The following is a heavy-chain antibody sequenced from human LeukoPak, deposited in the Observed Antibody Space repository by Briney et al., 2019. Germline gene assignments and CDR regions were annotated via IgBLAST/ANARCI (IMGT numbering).Heavy chain of an antibody. CDR2: IIPIFGTA. J-gene: IGHJ3*02. D-gene: IGHD3-3*01. CDR3: ARRDFWSGSQGAFDI. V-gene: IGHV1-69*01. Sequence: SVKVSCKASGGTFSSYAISWVRQAPGQGLEWMGGIIPIFGTANYAQKFQGRVTITADESTSTANMELSSLRSEDTAVYYCARRDFWSGSQGAFDIWGQGTMVTVSS. CDR1: GGTFSSYA.